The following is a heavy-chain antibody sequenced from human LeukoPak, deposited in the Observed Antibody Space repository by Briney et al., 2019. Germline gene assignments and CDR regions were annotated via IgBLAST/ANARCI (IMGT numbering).Heavy chain of an antibody. D-gene: IGHD6-6*01. CDR2: INHSGST. Sequence: PSETLSLTCAVYGGSFSGYYWNWIRQPPGKGLEWIGEINHSGSTNYNPSLKSRVTISVDTSKNQFSLKLSSVTAADTAVYYCASAKPQSSSSPARDYYRDIWGKGTTVTVSS. J-gene: IGHJ6*03. CDR3: ASAKPQSSSSPARDYYRDI. CDR1: GGSFSGYY. V-gene: IGHV4-34*01.